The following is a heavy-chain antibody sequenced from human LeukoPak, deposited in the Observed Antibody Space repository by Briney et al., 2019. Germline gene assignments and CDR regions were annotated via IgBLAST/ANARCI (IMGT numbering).Heavy chain of an antibody. CDR3: ARRGGSSSWFFDY. CDR1: GGSFSGYY. V-gene: IGHV4-34*01. Sequence: SETLSLTCAVYGGSFSGYYWSWIRQPPGKGLEWIGEINHSGSTNYNPSLKSRVTISVDTSKNQFSLKLSSVTAADTAVYYCARRGGSSSWFFDYWGQGTLVTVSS. D-gene: IGHD6-13*01. CDR2: INHSGST. J-gene: IGHJ4*02.